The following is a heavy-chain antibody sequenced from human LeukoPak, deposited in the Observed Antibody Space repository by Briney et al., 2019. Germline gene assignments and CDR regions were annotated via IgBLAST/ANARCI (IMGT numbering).Heavy chain of an antibody. CDR1: GGSISSYY. Sequence: SETLSLTCTVSGGSISSYYWSWIRQPPGKGLEWIGYIYYSGSTKYNPSLKSRVTISVDTSKNQFSLKLSSVTAADTAVYYCARVSPLLWFGEFDYWGQGTLVTVSS. V-gene: IGHV4-59*01. CDR3: ARVSPLLWFGEFDY. CDR2: IYYSGST. J-gene: IGHJ4*02. D-gene: IGHD3-10*01.